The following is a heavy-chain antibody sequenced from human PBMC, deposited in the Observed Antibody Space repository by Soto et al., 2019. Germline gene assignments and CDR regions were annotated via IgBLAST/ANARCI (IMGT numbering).Heavy chain of an antibody. V-gene: IGHV4-4*07. CDR3: ARGESSGGSCYYGGCDI. CDR2: IYSSGTT. Sequence: SETLSLTCTVSGGSISSYYWSWIRQPAGKGLEWIGRIYSSGTTNYNPSLKSRVTMSVDTSKNQFPLNLNFVAAAGTAVFCCARGESSGGSCYYGGCDIWGKGXMGTVAS. D-gene: IGHD2-15*01. CDR1: GGSISSYY. J-gene: IGHJ3*02.